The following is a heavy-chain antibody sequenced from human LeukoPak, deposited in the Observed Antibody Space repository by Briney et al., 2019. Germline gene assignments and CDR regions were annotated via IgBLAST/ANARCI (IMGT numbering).Heavy chain of an antibody. CDR2: ISGSGDTT. CDR1: GFIFSSYP. V-gene: IGHV3-23*01. CDR3: AKDFSSGGYHF. J-gene: IGHJ4*02. D-gene: IGHD6-19*01. Sequence: GGSLRLSCAASGFIFSSYPMSWVRQSPGKGLEWVSGISGSGDTTYYADSLKGRFTISRDNSKKMVYLQMNSLRAEDTAVYYCAKDFSSGGYHFWGQGTLVTVSS.